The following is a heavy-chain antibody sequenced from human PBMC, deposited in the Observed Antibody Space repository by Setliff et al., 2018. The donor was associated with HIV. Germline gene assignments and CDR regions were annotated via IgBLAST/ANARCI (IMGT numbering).Heavy chain of an antibody. D-gene: IGHD3-3*01. Sequence: SETLSLTCIVSDASIKSHYWSWVRQSPGKGLEWIGYISYSGHIDCNPSLRSRVTIAVDMSNNQFSLKVTSVTAADTAVYYCMRGRSITIFGVAYFDFWGQGTQVTVSS. CDR3: MRGRSITIFGVAYFDF. J-gene: IGHJ4*02. CDR1: DASIKSHY. V-gene: IGHV4-59*08. CDR2: ISYSGHI.